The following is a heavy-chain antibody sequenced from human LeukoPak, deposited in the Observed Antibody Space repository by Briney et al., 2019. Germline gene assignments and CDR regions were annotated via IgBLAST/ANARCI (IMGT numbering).Heavy chain of an antibody. CDR1: GFTFSSYS. J-gene: IGHJ4*02. CDR2: ISGTSSTI. D-gene: IGHD3-10*01. CDR3: ARKYYYASGSLGFDY. Sequence: GGSLRLSCAASGFTFSSYSMNWVRQAPGKGLGWVSYISGTSSTIYYADSVKGRFTISRDNAKNSLFLQMNSLRDDDTAVYYCARKYYYASGSLGFDYWGQGTLVTVSS. V-gene: IGHV3-48*02.